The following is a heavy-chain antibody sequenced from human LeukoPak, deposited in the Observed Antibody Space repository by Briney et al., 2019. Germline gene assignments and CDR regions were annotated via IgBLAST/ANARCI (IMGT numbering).Heavy chain of an antibody. CDR2: INHSGST. D-gene: IGHD6-6*01. CDR1: GGSFSGYY. V-gene: IGHV4-34*01. J-gene: IGHJ4*02. Sequence: SETLSLTCAVYGGSFSGYYWSWIRQPPGKGLEWIGEINHSGSTNYNPSLKSRVTISVDTSKNQFSPKLSSVTAADTAVYYCAREGSSSPPADYWGQGTLVTVSS. CDR3: AREGSSSPPADY.